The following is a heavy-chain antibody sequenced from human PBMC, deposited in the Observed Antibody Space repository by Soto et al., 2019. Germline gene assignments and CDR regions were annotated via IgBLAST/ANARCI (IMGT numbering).Heavy chain of an antibody. V-gene: IGHV4-59*01. J-gene: IGHJ6*02. CDR2: IYYSGST. CDR1: GGSRSRYY. Sequence: PPETLSLTCTVSGGSRSRYYWSWIRQPPGKGLEWIGYIYYSGSTNYNPSLKSRVTISVDTSKNQFSLKLSSVTAADTAVYYCARDRNCYGMDVWGQGTTVTVSS. CDR3: ARDRNCYGMDV.